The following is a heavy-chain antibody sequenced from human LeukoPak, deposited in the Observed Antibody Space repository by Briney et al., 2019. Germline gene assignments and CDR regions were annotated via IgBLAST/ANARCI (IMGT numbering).Heavy chain of an antibody. CDR1: GGSISSYY. CDR2: IYHSGST. Sequence: ETLSLTCTVSGGSISSYYWSWIRQPPGKGLEWIGEIYHSGSTNYNPSLKSRVTISVGTSKNQFSLKLSSVTAADTAVYYCARGFATMVRGVVLDFWGQGTLVTVSS. D-gene: IGHD3-10*01. CDR3: ARGFATMVRGVVLDF. J-gene: IGHJ4*02. V-gene: IGHV4-34*01.